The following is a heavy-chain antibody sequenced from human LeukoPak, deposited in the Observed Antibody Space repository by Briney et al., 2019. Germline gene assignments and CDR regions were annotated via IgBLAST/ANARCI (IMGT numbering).Heavy chain of an antibody. V-gene: IGHV4-39*07. CDR1: GGSIRSSSYY. CDR2: IYYSGNT. Sequence: PSETLSLTCTVSGGSIRSSSYYWGWIRQPPGKGLDWIGNIYYSGNTYDTPSLKSRVTISIDMSKNQFSLILSSVTAADTAVYYCARVSLIAALDYWGQGTLVTVSS. J-gene: IGHJ4*02. D-gene: IGHD6-6*01. CDR3: ARVSLIAALDY.